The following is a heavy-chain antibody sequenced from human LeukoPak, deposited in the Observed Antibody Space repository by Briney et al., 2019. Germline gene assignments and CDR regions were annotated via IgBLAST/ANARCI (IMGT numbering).Heavy chain of an antibody. D-gene: IGHD6-19*01. CDR1: GYNFTSYW. CDR3: ARPYSSGYYEGAFDI. J-gene: IGHJ3*02. Sequence: GESLKISCKGSGYNFTSYWIGWVRQMPGKGLEWMGIIYPGDSHTKYSPSFHGHVTISADKSFSTAYLQWSSLKASDTAMYYCARPYSSGYYEGAFDIWGQGTMVTVS. V-gene: IGHV5-51*01. CDR2: IYPGDSHT.